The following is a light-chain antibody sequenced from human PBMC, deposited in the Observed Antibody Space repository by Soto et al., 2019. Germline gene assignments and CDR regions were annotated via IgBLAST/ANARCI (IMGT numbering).Light chain of an antibody. CDR1: QSVSNY. CDR2: DAS. J-gene: IGKJ5*01. Sequence: EIVLTQSPATVSLSPGERATLSCRASQSVSNYLAWYQQKPGQAPSLLIYDASNRATGIPARFSGSGSGTDFTLTISSLEPEDFAVYYCQQRSNWPSITFGQGTRLEIK. CDR3: QQRSNWPSIT. V-gene: IGKV3-11*01.